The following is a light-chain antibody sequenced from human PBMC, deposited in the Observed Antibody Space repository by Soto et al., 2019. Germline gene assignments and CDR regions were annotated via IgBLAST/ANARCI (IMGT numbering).Light chain of an antibody. V-gene: IGKV1D-16*01. CDR3: QLYNSYPFT. CDR1: LSISSS. Sequence: DIQMTQSPSSLSASVGDRVTITCRASLSISSSLVWYQQKPGKAPKSLIYAASRLQSGVPSRFSGSGSGTDFTLTISSLQPEDFATYYFQLYNSYPFTFGQGTRLETK. CDR2: AAS. J-gene: IGKJ5*01.